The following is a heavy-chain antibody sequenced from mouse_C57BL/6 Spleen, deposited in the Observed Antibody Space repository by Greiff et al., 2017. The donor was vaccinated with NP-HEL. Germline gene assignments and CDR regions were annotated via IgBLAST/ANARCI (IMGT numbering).Heavy chain of an antibody. Sequence: VMLVESGAELAKPGASVKLSCKASGYTFTSYWMHWVKQRPGQGLEWIGYINPGSGHTKYNQKFKDKATLTADKSSSTAYMQLSSLTYEDSAVYYCARSPEKVYSNYGYWGQGTTLTVSS. V-gene: IGHV1-7*01. D-gene: IGHD2-5*01. J-gene: IGHJ2*01. CDR3: ARSPEKVYSNYGY. CDR1: GYTFTSYW. CDR2: INPGSGHT.